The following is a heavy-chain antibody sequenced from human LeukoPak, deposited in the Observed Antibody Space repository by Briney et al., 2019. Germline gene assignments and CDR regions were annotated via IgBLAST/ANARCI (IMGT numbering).Heavy chain of an antibody. V-gene: IGHV3-48*03. Sequence: GGSLRLSCAASGFTFSGYEMNWVRQAPGKGLEWVSYISRSGTIISYADSVRGRLTISRDNSRSMLYLQMNSLRAEDTAVYYCAKALEMIAAASFDYWGQGTLVTVSS. CDR2: ISRSGTII. D-gene: IGHD6-13*01. CDR3: AKALEMIAAASFDY. CDR1: GFTFSGYE. J-gene: IGHJ4*02.